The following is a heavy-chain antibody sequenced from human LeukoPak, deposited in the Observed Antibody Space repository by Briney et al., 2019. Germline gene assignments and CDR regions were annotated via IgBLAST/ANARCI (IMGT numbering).Heavy chain of an antibody. Sequence: HRASVRVSCKTSGYSFTIDGLSWVRQAPGPGRKWMGWISGYNGNTKYAQKFQGIVTMTTDTSTSTSYMELRSLRSDDTAVYYCARASHDYGAYSPFDYWGQGTLVTVSS. J-gene: IGHJ4*02. CDR2: ISGYNGNT. V-gene: IGHV1-18*01. D-gene: IGHD4-17*01. CDR1: GYSFTIDG. CDR3: ARASHDYGAYSPFDY.